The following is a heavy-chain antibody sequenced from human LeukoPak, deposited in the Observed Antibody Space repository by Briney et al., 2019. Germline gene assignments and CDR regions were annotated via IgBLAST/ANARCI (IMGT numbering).Heavy chain of an antibody. CDR2: IHYDGSSV. CDR3: VRGLISAAGTFDY. D-gene: IGHD6-13*01. J-gene: IGHJ4*02. CDR1: GFILSSFG. V-gene: IGHV3-30*02. Sequence: GGSLRLSCAASGFILSSFGMHWVRQAPGKGLEWAAFIHYDGSSVHYADSVKGRFTISRDNSKNTLYLQMNSLREEDTAVYYCVRGLISAAGTFDYWGQGTLVTVSS.